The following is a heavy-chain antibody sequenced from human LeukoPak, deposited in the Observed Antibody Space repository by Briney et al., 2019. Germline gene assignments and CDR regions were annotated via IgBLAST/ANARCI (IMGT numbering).Heavy chain of an antibody. CDR3: ARGSGSGSYYNSFTYYGMDV. Sequence: ASVKVSCKASGYTFTGYYLHWVRQAPGQGLEWMGWINPNSGGTNYAQKFQGRVTMTRDTSISTAYMELSRLRSDDTAVYYCARGSGSGSYYNSFTYYGMDVWGQGTTVTVSS. J-gene: IGHJ6*02. V-gene: IGHV1-2*02. CDR2: INPNSGGT. CDR1: GYTFTGYY. D-gene: IGHD3-10*01.